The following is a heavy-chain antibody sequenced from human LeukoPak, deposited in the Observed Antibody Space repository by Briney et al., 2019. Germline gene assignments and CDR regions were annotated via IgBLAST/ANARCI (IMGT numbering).Heavy chain of an antibody. D-gene: IGHD3-10*01. Sequence: ASVKVSCKASGYTFSDYYMHWVRQAPGQGLEWMGWINPNSGGTNYAQNFQGRVTMTRDTSISTAYMELSRLRSDDTAVYYCARGGVEYYFDYWGQGTLVTVSS. CDR2: INPNSGGT. V-gene: IGHV1-2*02. J-gene: IGHJ4*02. CDR3: ARGGVEYYFDY. CDR1: GYTFSDYY.